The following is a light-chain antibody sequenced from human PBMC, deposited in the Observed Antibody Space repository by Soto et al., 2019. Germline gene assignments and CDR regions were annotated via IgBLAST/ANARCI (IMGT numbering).Light chain of an antibody. V-gene: IGKV3-15*01. CDR3: QQYNNRPPFMYT. J-gene: IGKJ2*01. Sequence: EIVVTQSPGILSVSPGERAALSCRVSQSVSSNLAWYQQRPGQAPSLLIYGASTRATGVPARFSGSGSGTDFTLTISSMQPEDFAVYYCQQYNNRPPFMYTFGQGTKVDIK. CDR1: QSVSSN. CDR2: GAS.